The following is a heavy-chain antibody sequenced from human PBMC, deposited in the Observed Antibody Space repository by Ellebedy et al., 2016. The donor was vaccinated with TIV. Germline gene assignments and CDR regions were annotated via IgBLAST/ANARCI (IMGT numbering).Heavy chain of an antibody. Sequence: AASVKVSCKASGYTFTGYYIHWVRQAPGQGLEWMGWINPNSGGTNYAQKFQGRVTMTRDTSISTAYMELSRLRSDDTAVYYCARVGFGELLPVNWFDPWGQGTLVTVSS. D-gene: IGHD3-10*01. J-gene: IGHJ5*02. CDR3: ARVGFGELLPVNWFDP. V-gene: IGHV1-2*02. CDR1: GYTFTGYY. CDR2: INPNSGGT.